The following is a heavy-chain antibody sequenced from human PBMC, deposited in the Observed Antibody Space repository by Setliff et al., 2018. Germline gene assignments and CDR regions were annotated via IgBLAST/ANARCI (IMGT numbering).Heavy chain of an antibody. V-gene: IGHV5-51*01. CDR3: AQKHQRASWAFDP. CDR1: RASFTNYW. D-gene: IGHD2-2*01. J-gene: IGHJ5*02. Sequence: GESLKISCKESRASFTNYWIIWVRQVPGKGLEWMGMIFPADADTRYNPSFKGQVTMSLDRSITTAYLQWDSLKASDTAIYYCAQKHQRASWAFDPWGRGTLVTVSS. CDR2: IFPADADT.